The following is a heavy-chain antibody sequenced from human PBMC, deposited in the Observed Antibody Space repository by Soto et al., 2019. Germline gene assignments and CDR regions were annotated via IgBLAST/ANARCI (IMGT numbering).Heavy chain of an antibody. CDR2: ISYDGSNK. CDR3: ARAKAVITLDY. D-gene: IGHD3-22*01. V-gene: IGHV3-30-3*01. Sequence: GSLRLSCAASGFTFSSYAMHWVRQAPGKGLEWVAVISYDGSNKYYADSVKGRFTISRDNSKNTLYLQMNSLRAEDTAVYYCARAKAVITLDYWGQGTLVTVSS. CDR1: GFTFSSYA. J-gene: IGHJ4*02.